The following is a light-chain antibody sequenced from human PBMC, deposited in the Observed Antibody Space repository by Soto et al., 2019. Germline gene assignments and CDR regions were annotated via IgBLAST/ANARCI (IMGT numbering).Light chain of an antibody. V-gene: IGKV1-6*01. J-gene: IGKJ1*01. CDR3: LQDYGYPRT. CDR2: AAS. CDR1: QGIRND. Sequence: AIQMTQSPSSLSASVGDRVTITCRASQGIRNDLAWYQQKPGKAPKLLLYAASSLQSGVSSRFSGSGSGTDFTLTISSLQPEDFETYYCLQDYGYPRTFGQGTKVEI.